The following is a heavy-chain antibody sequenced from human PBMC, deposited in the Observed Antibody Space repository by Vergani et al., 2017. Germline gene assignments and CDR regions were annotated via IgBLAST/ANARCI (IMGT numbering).Heavy chain of an antibody. CDR1: GFTFYDYT. Sequence: EVQLVESGGVVVQPGGSLRLSCAASGFTFYDYTMHWVRQAPGKGLEWVSLISWDGGSTYYADSVKGRFTISRDNSKNSLYLQMNSLRTEDTALYYCAKEGGPRRYCSGGSCYSGIDYWGQGTLVTVSS. D-gene: IGHD2-15*01. CDR3: AKEGGPRRYCSGGSCYSGIDY. CDR2: ISWDGGST. J-gene: IGHJ4*02. V-gene: IGHV3-43*01.